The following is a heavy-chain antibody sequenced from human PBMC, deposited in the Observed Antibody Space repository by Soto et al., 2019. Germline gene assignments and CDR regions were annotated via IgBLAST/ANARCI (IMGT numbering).Heavy chain of an antibody. CDR1: GASISTYS. V-gene: IGHV4-59*08. CDR2: MFYSGST. D-gene: IGHD5-12*01. Sequence: QVQLQESGPRLVKPSETLSLTCTVSGASISTYSWSWILQPPGKGLEWIGYMFYSGSTKYNPSLRIRVTISVDTSKNQLSMKLSSVTAADTAVYYCARLNSLAATIRGNWFDPWGQGTLVTVSS. CDR3: ARLNSLAATIRGNWFDP. J-gene: IGHJ5*02.